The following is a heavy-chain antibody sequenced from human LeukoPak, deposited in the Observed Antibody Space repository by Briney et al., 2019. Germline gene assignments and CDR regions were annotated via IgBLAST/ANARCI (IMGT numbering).Heavy chain of an antibody. J-gene: IGHJ4*02. D-gene: IGHD5/OR15-5a*01. CDR1: GGSISSGGYY. V-gene: IGHV4-31*03. CDR2: IYYSGST. Sequence: SETLSLTCTVSGGSISSGGYYRSWIRQHPGKGLEWIGYIYYSGSTYYNPSLKSRVTISVDTSKNQFSLKLSPVTAADTAVYYCARESTDGVRFDYWGQGTLVTVSS. CDR3: ARESTDGVRFDY.